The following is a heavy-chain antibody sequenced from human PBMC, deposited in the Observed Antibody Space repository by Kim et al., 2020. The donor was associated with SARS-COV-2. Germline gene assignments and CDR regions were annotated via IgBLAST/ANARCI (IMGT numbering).Heavy chain of an antibody. J-gene: IGHJ5*02. V-gene: IGHV2-70*01. Sequence: SGPTLVNPTQTLTLTCTFSGFSLSTSGMCVSWIRQPPGKALEWLALIDWDDDKYYSTSLKTRLTISKDTSKNQVVLTMTNMDPVDTATYYCARILYCSGGSKRGFPFDPWGQGTLVTVSS. CDR3: ARILYCSGGSKRGFPFDP. CDR2: IDWDDDK. D-gene: IGHD2-15*01. CDR1: GFSLSTSGMC.